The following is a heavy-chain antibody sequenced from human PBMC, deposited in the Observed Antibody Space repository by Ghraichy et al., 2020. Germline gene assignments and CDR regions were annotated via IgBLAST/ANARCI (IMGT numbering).Heavy chain of an antibody. Sequence: LSLTCAASGFTFSSYGMHWVRQAPGKGLEWVAFIRYDGSNIYYADSVKGRFIISRDNSKNTLYLQMNSLRAEDTAVYYCAKQSSGYYYDNWFDPWGQGTLVTVSS. CDR3: AKQSSGYYYDNWFDP. CDR2: IRYDGSNI. V-gene: IGHV3-30*02. D-gene: IGHD3-22*01. J-gene: IGHJ5*02. CDR1: GFTFSSYG.